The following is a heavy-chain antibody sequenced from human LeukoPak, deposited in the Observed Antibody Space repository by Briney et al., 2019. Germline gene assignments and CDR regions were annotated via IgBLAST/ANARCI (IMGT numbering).Heavy chain of an antibody. J-gene: IGHJ5*02. CDR1: GYTFTSYD. D-gene: IGHD3-10*01. CDR2: MNPNSGNT. CDR3: ARVRRYGRGFDP. V-gene: IGHV1-8*01. Sequence: GASVKVSCKASGYTFTSYDINWVRQATGQGLEWMGWMNPNSGNTGYAQKFQGRVTMTRNTSISTAYMELSSLRSEDTAVYYCARVRRYGRGFDPWGQGTLVTVSS.